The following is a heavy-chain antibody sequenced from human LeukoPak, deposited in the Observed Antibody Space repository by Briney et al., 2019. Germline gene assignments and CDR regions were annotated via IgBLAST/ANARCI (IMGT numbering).Heavy chain of an antibody. CDR3: ARTMYYYDSGSYQTLFGY. CDR1: GYTFTSYD. D-gene: IGHD3-10*01. CDR2: MNPNSGNT. J-gene: IGHJ4*02. V-gene: IGHV1-8*01. Sequence: ASVKVSCKASGYTFTSYDINWVRQATGQGLEWMGWMNPNSGNTGYAQKFRGRVTMTRNTSISTAYMELSSLRSEDTAVYYCARTMYYYDSGSYQTLFGYWGQGTLVTVSS.